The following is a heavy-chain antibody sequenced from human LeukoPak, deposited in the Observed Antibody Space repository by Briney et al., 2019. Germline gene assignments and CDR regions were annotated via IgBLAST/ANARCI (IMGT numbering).Heavy chain of an antibody. CDR1: GFTFSSYG. V-gene: IGHV3-30*18. CDR3: AKGYCSSTSCYTLYYFDY. Sequence: PSGGSLRLSCAASGFTFSSYGMHWVRQAPGKGLEWVAVISYDGSNKYYADSVKGRFTISRDNSKNTLYLQMNSLRAEDTAVYYCAKGYCSSTSCYTLYYFDYWGQGTLVTVSS. CDR2: ISYDGSNK. J-gene: IGHJ4*02. D-gene: IGHD2-2*02.